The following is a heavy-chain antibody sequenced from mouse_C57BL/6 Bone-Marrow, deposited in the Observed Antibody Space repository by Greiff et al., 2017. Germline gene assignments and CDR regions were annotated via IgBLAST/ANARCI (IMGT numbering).Heavy chain of an antibody. CDR1: GFNIQDYY. D-gene: IGHD2-4*01. CDR3: ARDYDAWVAY. V-gene: IGHV14-2*01. Sequence: VQLKESGAELVKPGASVKLSCTASGFNIQDYYMHWVKQRTEQGLEWIGRIDPEDGETKYAPKFQGKATITADTSSNTADLQLSSLTSADTAVYYCARDYDAWVAYWGQGTLVTVSA. J-gene: IGHJ3*01. CDR2: IDPEDGET.